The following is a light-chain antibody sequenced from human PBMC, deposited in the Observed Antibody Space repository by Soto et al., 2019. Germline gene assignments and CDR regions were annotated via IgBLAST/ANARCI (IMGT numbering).Light chain of an antibody. CDR1: QSVSRF. CDR2: AAS. CDR3: QQRSSWPLS. V-gene: IGKV3-11*01. J-gene: IGKJ4*01. Sequence: EIVLTKSPATLSLSPGDRATLSCRASQSVSRFLGWYQQKPGQAPRLLIYAASNRATGIPARFSGSGSGTDFTLTISSLEPEDFAVYYCQQRSSWPLSFGGGTKVDI.